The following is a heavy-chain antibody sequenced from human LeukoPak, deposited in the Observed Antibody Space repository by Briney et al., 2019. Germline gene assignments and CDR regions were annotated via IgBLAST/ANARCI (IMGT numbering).Heavy chain of an antibody. J-gene: IGHJ4*02. CDR1: GGSISSYY. Sequence: SETPSLTCTASGGSISSYYWSWIRQPPGKGLEWIGYIYYSGSTNYNPSLKSRVTISVDTSKNQFSLKLSSVTAADTAVYYCARVRSGPYGDYRIDYWGQGTLVTVSS. D-gene: IGHD4-17*01. V-gene: IGHV4-59*01. CDR3: ARVRSGPYGDYRIDY. CDR2: IYYSGST.